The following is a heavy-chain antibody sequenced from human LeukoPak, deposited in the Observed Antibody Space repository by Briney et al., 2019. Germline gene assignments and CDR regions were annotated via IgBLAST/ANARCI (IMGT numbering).Heavy chain of an antibody. CDR2: ISSSSSTI. CDR1: GFTFSSYS. Sequence: GGSLRLSCAASGFTFSSYSMNWVRQAPGKGLQWVSYISSSSSTIYYADSVQGRFTISRDNAKSTLYLQMNSLRAEDTAVYYCARDRYFGTSGYHTIDSWGQGTLVTVAS. CDR3: ARDRYFGTSGYHTIDS. J-gene: IGHJ4*02. D-gene: IGHD3-22*01. V-gene: IGHV3-48*01.